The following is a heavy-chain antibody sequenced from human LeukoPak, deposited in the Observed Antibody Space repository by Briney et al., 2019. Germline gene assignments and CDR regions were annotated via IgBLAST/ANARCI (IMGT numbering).Heavy chain of an antibody. D-gene: IGHD1-26*01. CDR1: GFTFSSYA. CDR3: AKDQVGVYYYGMDV. J-gene: IGHJ6*02. Sequence: GGSLRLSCTASGFTFSSYAMSWVRQAPGKGLEWVSTISGSGGSTYYADSLKGRFTISRDNSKNTLYLQMNSQRADDTAVYYCAKDQVGVYYYGMDVWGQGTTVTVSS. CDR2: ISGSGGST. V-gene: IGHV3-23*01.